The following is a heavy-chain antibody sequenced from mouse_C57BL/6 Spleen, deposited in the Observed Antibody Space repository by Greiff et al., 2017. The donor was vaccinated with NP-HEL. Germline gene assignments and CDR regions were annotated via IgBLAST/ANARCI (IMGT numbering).Heavy chain of an antibody. J-gene: IGHJ2*01. V-gene: IGHV1-5*01. D-gene: IGHD2-2*01. CDR3: TKGLRQGVYFDY. Sequence: EVQLQQSGTVLARPGASVKMSCKTSGYTFTSYWMHWVKQRPGQGLEWIGAIYPGNSDTSYNQKFKGKAKLTAVTSASTAYMERSRLTNEDSAVYYGTKGLRQGVYFDYWGQGTTLTVSS. CDR2: IYPGNSDT. CDR1: GYTFTSYW.